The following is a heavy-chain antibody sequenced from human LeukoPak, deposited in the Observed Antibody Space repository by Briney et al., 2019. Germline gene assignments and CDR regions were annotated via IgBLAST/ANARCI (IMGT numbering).Heavy chain of an antibody. Sequence: GGSLRLSCAASGFTFSNYAMSWVRQAPGKGLEWVSAISGGGGNTYYADSVKGRFTISRDNSKNTLYLQMNSLRAEDTAVYYCASPGWRESGAFDIWGQGTMVTVSS. CDR1: GFTFSNYA. D-gene: IGHD6-19*01. J-gene: IGHJ3*02. V-gene: IGHV3-23*01. CDR2: ISGGGGNT. CDR3: ASPGWRESGAFDI.